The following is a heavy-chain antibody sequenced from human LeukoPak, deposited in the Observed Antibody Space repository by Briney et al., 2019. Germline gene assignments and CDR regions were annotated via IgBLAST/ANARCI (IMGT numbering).Heavy chain of an antibody. J-gene: IGHJ4*02. CDR1: GGSINSYY. Sequence: SETLSLTCTVSGGSINSYYWSWIRQPPGKGLEWIGYIYYSGSTSYNPSLKSPVTISVDTSKNQFSLKLSSVTAADTAVYYCARGATTNDYWGQGTLVTVSS. CDR2: IYYSGST. CDR3: ARGATTNDY. D-gene: IGHD5-12*01. V-gene: IGHV4-59*01.